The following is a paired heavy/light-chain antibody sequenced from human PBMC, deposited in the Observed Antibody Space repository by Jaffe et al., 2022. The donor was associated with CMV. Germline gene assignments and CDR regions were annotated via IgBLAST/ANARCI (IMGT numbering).Heavy chain of an antibody. D-gene: IGHD5-12*01. Sequence: QVQLVESGGGLVKPGGSLRLSCAASGFTFSDYYMSWIRQAPGKGLEWVSYISSSGSTIYYADSVKGRFTISRDNAKNSLYLQMNSLRAEDTAVYYCARADGYNYVLATFIDYWGQGTLVTVSS. CDR2: ISSSGSTI. CDR1: GFTFSDYY. CDR3: ARADGYNYVLATFIDY. J-gene: IGHJ4*02. V-gene: IGHV3-11*01.
Light chain of an antibody. V-gene: IGKV1-8*01. CDR3: QQYYSYPL. Sequence: AIRITQSPSSLSASTGDRVTITCRASQGISSYLAWYQQKPGKAPKLLIYAASTLQSGVPSRFSGSGSGTDFTLTISCLQSEDFATYYCQQYYSYPLFGGGTKVEIK. CDR1: QGISSY. J-gene: IGKJ4*01. CDR2: AAS.